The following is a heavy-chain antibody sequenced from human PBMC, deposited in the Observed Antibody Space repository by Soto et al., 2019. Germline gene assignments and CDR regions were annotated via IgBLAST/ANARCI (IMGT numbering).Heavy chain of an antibody. CDR3: TAATTSTPQSDQ. Sequence: EVPLVESGGGLVQPGGSLRLSCTASGFTFTYAWMNWVRQAPGKGLEWVGRIKSYIDGGTTDYAAPVKGRFTISRDDSKNTVYLHMNSLETGDTAMYYCTAATTSTPQSDQWGQGTLVTVSP. J-gene: IGHJ4*02. CDR2: IKSYIDGGTT. V-gene: IGHV3-15*07. CDR1: GFTFTYAW. D-gene: IGHD1-1*01.